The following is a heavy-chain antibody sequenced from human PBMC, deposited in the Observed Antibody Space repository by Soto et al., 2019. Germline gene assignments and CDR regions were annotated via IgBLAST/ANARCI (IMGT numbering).Heavy chain of an antibody. CDR3: ATWHEREHAYDV. CDR2: LYDLDGS. Sequence: DVQLVESGGGLIQPGESLRLSCAAFGFTISGKKYVAWVRQAPGQGLEWVSALYDLDGSFYAASVKGRFTTSSDSSKTTVYLQMNDLRPDDTAVYSCATWHEREHAYDVWGQGTTVTVSS. D-gene: IGHD1-1*01. V-gene: IGHV3-53*01. J-gene: IGHJ3*01. CDR1: GFTISGKKY.